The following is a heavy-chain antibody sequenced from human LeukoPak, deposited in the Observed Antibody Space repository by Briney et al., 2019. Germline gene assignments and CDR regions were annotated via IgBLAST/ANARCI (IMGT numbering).Heavy chain of an antibody. CDR3: ARDQRFGISDFDY. J-gene: IGHJ4*02. Sequence: PPGGSLRLSCAASGFTFSSSAMSWVRQAPGKGLEWVSAISNNGGYTYYADSVQGRFTISRDNSKSTLCLQMNSLRAEDTAVYHCARDQRFGISDFDYWGQGTRVTVSS. CDR1: GFTFSSSA. V-gene: IGHV3-23*01. D-gene: IGHD3-3*01. CDR2: ISNNGGYT.